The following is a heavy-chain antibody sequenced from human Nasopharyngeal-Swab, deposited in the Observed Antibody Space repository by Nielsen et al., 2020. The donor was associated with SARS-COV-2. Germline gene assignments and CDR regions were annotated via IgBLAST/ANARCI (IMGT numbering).Heavy chain of an antibody. D-gene: IGHD1-26*01. J-gene: IGHJ4*02. CDR3: ARDLGATLDV. CDR2: IWYDGSNK. CDR1: GFTFSSCG. Sequence: GESLKISCAASGFTFSSCGMHWVRQAPGKGLEWVAVIWYDGSNKYYADSVKGRFTISRDNSKNTLYLQMNSLRAEDTAVYYCARDLGATLDVWGQGTLVTVSS. V-gene: IGHV3-33*01.